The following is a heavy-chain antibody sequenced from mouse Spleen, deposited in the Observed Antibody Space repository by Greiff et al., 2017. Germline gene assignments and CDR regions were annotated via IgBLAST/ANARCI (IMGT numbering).Heavy chain of an antibody. CDR2: IDPSDSET. CDR1: GYTFTSYW. V-gene: IGHV1-69*02. Sequence: VQLQQPGAELVKPGAPVKLSCKASGYTFTSYWMNWVKQRPGRGLEWIGRIDPSDSETHYNQKFKDKATLTVDKSSSTAYIQLSSLTSEDSAVYYCARNYYGSSYAMDYWGQGTSVTVSS. J-gene: IGHJ4*01. D-gene: IGHD1-1*01. CDR3: ARNYYGSSYAMDY.